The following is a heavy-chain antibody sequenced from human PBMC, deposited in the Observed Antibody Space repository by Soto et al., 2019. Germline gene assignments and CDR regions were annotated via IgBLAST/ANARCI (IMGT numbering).Heavy chain of an antibody. V-gene: IGHV1-2*04. CDR3: ARWVGASNWFYP. CDR2: INTNTGDT. CDR1: GYTFTGYH. J-gene: IGHJ5*02. D-gene: IGHD1-26*01. Sequence: QVHLVQSGAEVKEPGASVKVSCKTSGYTFTGYHIHWVRQAPGQGLEWMGWINTNTGDTNYAQKFQGWVTMTRDTSINTAYVQLSRLTSDDTAVYYCARWVGASNWFYPWGQGTLVTASS.